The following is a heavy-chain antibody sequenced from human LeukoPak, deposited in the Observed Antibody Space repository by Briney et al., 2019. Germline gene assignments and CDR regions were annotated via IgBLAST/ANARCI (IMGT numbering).Heavy chain of an antibody. CDR1: GFTVSSND. CDR3: ARGLRVLRFLEWLPFGPDY. D-gene: IGHD3-3*01. V-gene: IGHV3-53*05. Sequence: GGSLRLSCAASGFTVSSNDMSWVRQAPGKGLEWVSDIYSGGRTFYADSVKGRFTISRDNSKNTLYLQMNSLRAEDTAVYYCARGLRVLRFLEWLPFGPDYWGQGTLVTVSS. J-gene: IGHJ4*02. CDR2: IYSGGRT.